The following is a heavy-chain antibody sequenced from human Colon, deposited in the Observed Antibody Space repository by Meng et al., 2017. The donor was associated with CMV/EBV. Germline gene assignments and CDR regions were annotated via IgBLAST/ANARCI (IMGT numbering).Heavy chain of an antibody. V-gene: IGHV3-23*01. D-gene: IGHD3-9*01. CDR1: GFTFSSYA. J-gene: IGHJ4*02. CDR2: LRSSGEST. CDR3: AQFRNADWLLALVY. Sequence: GESLKISCTASGFTFSSYAMSWVRQAPGKGLEWVAALRSSGESTYYADSVKGRFTVSRDNSNNMLFLQVNSLRADDTAVYYCAQFRNADWLLALVYWGQGTLVTVSS.